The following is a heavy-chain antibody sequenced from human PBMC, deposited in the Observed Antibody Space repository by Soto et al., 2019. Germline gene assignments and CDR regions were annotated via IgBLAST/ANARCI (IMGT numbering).Heavy chain of an antibody. V-gene: IGHV3-30*18. CDR2: ISYDGSNK. J-gene: IGHJ6*02. Sequence: QVQLVESGGGVVQPGRSLRLSCAASGFTFSSYGMHWVRQAPGKGLELVAVISYDGSNKYYADSVKGRFTISRDHSKNTLYLHMNSLRAEDTAVYYCAKSMVGAIRCGLDVGGQGTTVTVTS. CDR3: AKSMVGAIRCGLDV. D-gene: IGHD1-26*01. CDR1: GFTFSSYG.